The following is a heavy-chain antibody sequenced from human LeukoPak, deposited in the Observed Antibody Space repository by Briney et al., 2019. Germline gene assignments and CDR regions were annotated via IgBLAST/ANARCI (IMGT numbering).Heavy chain of an antibody. CDR1: GFTFSSYA. J-gene: IGHJ4*02. Sequence: GGSLRLSCAASGFTFSSYAMSWVRQAPGKGLEWVSAISGSGGSTYYADSVKGRFTISRDNSKNTLYLQMNSLRAEDTAVYYCAKSYYGQYYDILTGYYSLDYWGQGTLVTVSS. CDR2: ISGSGGST. CDR3: AKSYYGQYYDILTGYYSLDY. V-gene: IGHV3-23*01. D-gene: IGHD3-9*01.